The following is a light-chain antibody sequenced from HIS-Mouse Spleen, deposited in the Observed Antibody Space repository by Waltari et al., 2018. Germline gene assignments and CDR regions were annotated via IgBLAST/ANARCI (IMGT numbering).Light chain of an antibody. V-gene: IGLV1-40*01. CDR1: RSNIGAGYD. CDR2: GNS. J-gene: IGLJ3*02. Sequence: QSVLTQPPSVSGAPGQRVTISCTGSRSNIGAGYDVSWYQQLPGPAPKLLIYGNSNRPSGVPDRFSGSKSGTSASLAITGLQAEDEADYYCQSYDSSLSGSKVFGGGTKLTVL. CDR3: QSYDSSLSGSKV.